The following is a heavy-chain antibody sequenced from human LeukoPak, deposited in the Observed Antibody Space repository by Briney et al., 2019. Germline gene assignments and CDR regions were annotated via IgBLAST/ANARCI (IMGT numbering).Heavy chain of an antibody. CDR3: ARNYWELLDYYYYMDV. J-gene: IGHJ6*03. V-gene: IGHV3-48*01. Sequence: GGSLRLSCAASGFTFSSYEMNWVRQAPGKGLEWVSYISSSSSTIYYADSVKGRFTISRDNAKNSLYLQMNSLRAEDTAVYYCARNYWELLDYYYYMDVWGKGTTVTVSS. CDR1: GFTFSSYE. CDR2: ISSSSSTI. D-gene: IGHD1-26*01.